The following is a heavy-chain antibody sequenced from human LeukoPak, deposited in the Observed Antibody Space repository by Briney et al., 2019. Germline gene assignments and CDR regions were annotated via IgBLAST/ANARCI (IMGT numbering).Heavy chain of an antibody. D-gene: IGHD3-22*01. CDR3: ARERDSYDSSGYYDYFFYYMDV. CDR1: GGSISSYY. Sequence: SETLSLTCTVSGGSISSYYWNWIRQPAGKGLEWIGRIYSLGSSNYNPSLKSRVTMSVDTSKNQFSLKLSSVTAADTAVYYCARERDSYDSSGYYDYFFYYMDVWGKGTTVTVSS. J-gene: IGHJ6*03. V-gene: IGHV4-4*07. CDR2: IYSLGSS.